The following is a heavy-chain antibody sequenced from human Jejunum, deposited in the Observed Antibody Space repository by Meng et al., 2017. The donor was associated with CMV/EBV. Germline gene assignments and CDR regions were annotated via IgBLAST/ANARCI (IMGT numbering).Heavy chain of an antibody. CDR3: AKADYYDGSGYYFDY. J-gene: IGHJ4*02. D-gene: IGHD3-22*01. Sequence: SAFTFSASALRCVRQAPGKGLEWVSSISGTGGNTYYADSVKGRFTISRDDSHNTLFLHMNSLRAEDTAVYYCAKADYYDGSGYYFDYWGQGTLVTVSS. V-gene: IGHV3-23*01. CDR1: AFTFSASA. CDR2: ISGTGGNT.